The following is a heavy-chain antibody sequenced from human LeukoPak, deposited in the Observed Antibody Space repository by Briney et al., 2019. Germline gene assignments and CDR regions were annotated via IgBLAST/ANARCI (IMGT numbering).Heavy chain of an antibody. J-gene: IGHJ4*02. D-gene: IGHD5-12*01. Sequence: KPGGSLRLSCAASEFTFSNYAMHWVRQAPGKGLEWVAVISYDGSNKYYADSVKGRFTISRDNSKNTLYLQMNRLRAEDTAVYYCAREGYANYFDYWGQGTLVTVSS. CDR3: AREGYANYFDY. CDR2: ISYDGSNK. CDR1: EFTFSNYA. V-gene: IGHV3-30*04.